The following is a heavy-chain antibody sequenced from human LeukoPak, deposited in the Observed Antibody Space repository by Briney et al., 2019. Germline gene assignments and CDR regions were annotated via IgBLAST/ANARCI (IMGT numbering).Heavy chain of an antibody. J-gene: IGHJ4*02. V-gene: IGHV3-53*01. Sequence: GGSLRLSCAASGFTVSSNYMSWVRQAPGKGLEWVSVIYSGGSTYYADSVKGRFTISRDNSKNTLYLQMNSLRAEDTAVYYCAREKGRGYYDSSGYWNYFDYWGQGTLVTVSS. CDR2: IYSGGST. CDR3: AREKGRGYYDSSGYWNYFDY. D-gene: IGHD3-22*01. CDR1: GFTVSSNY.